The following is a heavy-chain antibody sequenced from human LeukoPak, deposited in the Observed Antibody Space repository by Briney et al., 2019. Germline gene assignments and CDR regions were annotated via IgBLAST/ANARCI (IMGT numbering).Heavy chain of an antibody. V-gene: IGHV1-69*05. CDR2: IMPLFGTA. CDR3: ARDVHGDYGSGWFDP. Sequence: SVEVFCKTSGGTFNNSAISWVRQAPGQGLEWLGGIMPLFGTAGYAQKFQGRVTITKDESTRTVYLELTSLTSDDTAVYYCARDVHGDYGSGWFDPWGQGTLVSVSS. J-gene: IGHJ5*02. D-gene: IGHD4-17*01. CDR1: GGTFNNSA.